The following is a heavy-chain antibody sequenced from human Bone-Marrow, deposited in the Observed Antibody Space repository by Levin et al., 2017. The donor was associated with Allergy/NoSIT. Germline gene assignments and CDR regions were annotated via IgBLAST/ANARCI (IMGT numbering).Heavy chain of an antibody. V-gene: IGHV1-2*06. Sequence: EASVKVSCKASGYTFSGYYMHWVRQAPGQGLEWMGRINPNNGDPIYAEKFQGRVTMTRDTSISMAYMELTSLRSDDTAVYYCARGVVGVDWHFDLWGRGSLVTVSS. J-gene: IGHJ2*01. CDR2: INPNNGDP. CDR3: ARGVVGVDWHFDL. CDR1: GYTFSGYY. D-gene: IGHD1-26*01.